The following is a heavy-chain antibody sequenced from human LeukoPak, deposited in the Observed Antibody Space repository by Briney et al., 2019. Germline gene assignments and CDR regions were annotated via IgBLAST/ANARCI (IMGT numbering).Heavy chain of an antibody. D-gene: IGHD3-22*01. CDR2: ISGSGGTT. J-gene: IGHJ4*02. CDR3: AKRPYYYDSSGPILFDC. CDR1: GFTFDDYA. Sequence: GGSLRLSCAASGFTFDDYAMHWVRQAPGKGLEWVSAISGSGGTTYYADSVKGRFTISRDNSKNTLYLQMNSLRAEDTAVYYCAKRPYYYDSSGPILFDCWGQGTLVTVSS. V-gene: IGHV3-23*01.